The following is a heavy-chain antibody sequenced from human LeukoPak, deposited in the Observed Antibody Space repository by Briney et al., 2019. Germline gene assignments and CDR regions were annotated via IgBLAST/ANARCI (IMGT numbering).Heavy chain of an antibody. CDR3: ARDRLYYFDY. CDR2: IYYSGTT. J-gene: IGHJ4*02. Sequence: PSETLSLTCTVSGGSISSYYWSWIRQPPGKGLEWIGYIYYSGTTNYNPSLKSRVTISVDTPKNQFSLNLSSVTAADTAVYYCARDRLYYFDYWGQGTLVTVSS. V-gene: IGHV4-59*01. CDR1: GGSISSYY.